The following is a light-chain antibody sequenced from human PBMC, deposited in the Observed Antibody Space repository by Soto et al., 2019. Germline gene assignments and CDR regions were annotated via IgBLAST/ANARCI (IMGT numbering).Light chain of an antibody. CDR3: CSYAGLSPLA. V-gene: IGLV2-23*03. Sequence: QSVLTQPASVSGSPGQSITISCTGTSSDVGSYNLVSWYQQHPGKAPKLMIYEGSKRPSGVSNRFSGSKSGNTASLTISGLQAVYEADYYCCSYAGLSPLAFG. J-gene: IGLJ6*01. CDR2: EGS. CDR1: SSDVGSYNL.